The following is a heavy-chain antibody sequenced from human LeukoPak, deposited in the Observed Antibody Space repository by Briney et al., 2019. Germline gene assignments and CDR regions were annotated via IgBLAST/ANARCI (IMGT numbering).Heavy chain of an antibody. Sequence: GGSLRLSCAVSGFSFSSYSMTWVRQAPGKGLEWVSYISSSGSTMYFADSVQGRFTISRDNAKNSLYLQMNSLRAEDTAVYYCAREGAYSDSSGYSRSFDYWGQGTLVTASS. V-gene: IGHV3-48*01. CDR3: AREGAYSDSSGYSRSFDY. CDR1: GFSFSSYS. CDR2: ISSSGSTM. J-gene: IGHJ4*02. D-gene: IGHD3-22*01.